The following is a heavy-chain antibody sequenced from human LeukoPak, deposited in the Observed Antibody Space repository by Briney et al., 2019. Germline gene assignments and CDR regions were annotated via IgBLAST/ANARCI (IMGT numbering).Heavy chain of an antibody. CDR3: ARGSVRGKDY. J-gene: IGHJ4*02. D-gene: IGHD3-10*01. CDR2: INHSGST. Sequence: SETLSLTCAVYGGSFSGYYWSWIRQPPGKGLEWIGEINHSGSTNYNPSLKSRVTISVDTSKNQFPLKLSSVTAADTAVNYCARGSVRGKDYWGQGTLVTVSS. CDR1: GGSFSGYY. V-gene: IGHV4-34*01.